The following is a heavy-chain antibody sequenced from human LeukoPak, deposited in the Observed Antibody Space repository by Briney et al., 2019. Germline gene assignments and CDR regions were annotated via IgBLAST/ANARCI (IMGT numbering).Heavy chain of an antibody. CDR2: IYYSGST. V-gene: IGHV4-59*12. J-gene: IGHJ4*02. D-gene: IGHD5-18*01. Sequence: PSETPSLTCTVSGGSISSYYWSWIRQPPGKGLEWIGYIYYSGSTNYNPSLKSRVTISVDTSKNQFSLKLSSVTAADTAVYYCARGRIQLWTKYYFDYWGQGTLVTVSS. CDR1: GGSISSYY. CDR3: ARGRIQLWTKYYFDY.